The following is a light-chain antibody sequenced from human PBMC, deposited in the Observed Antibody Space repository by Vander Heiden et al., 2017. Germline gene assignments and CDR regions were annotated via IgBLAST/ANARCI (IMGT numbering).Light chain of an antibody. CDR1: QSISSY. J-gene: IGKJ2*01. V-gene: IGKV1-39*01. Sequence: DIQMNQSPSSLSASVGDRVTITCRASQSISSYLNWYQQKPGKAPKLLIYAASSLQSGVPSRFTGSGSWTDFTLTISSLQPEDFATYYCQQSYSTRETFHQGTKLGIK. CDR3: QQSYSTRET. CDR2: AAS.